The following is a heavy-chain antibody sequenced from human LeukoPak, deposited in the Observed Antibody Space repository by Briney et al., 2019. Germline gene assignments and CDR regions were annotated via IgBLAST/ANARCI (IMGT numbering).Heavy chain of an antibody. CDR1: GDSVSSNSAA. J-gene: IGHJ3*02. CDR2: TYYRSKWYN. D-gene: IGHD3-3*01. CDR3: ARDGTMRSGPAFDI. V-gene: IGHV6-1*01. Sequence: SETLSLTCAISGDSVSSNSAAWNWIRQSPSRGLEWLGRTYYRSKWYNDYAVSVKSRITINPDTFKNQFSLQLNSVTPEDTAVYYCARDGTMRSGPAFDIWGQGTMVTVSS.